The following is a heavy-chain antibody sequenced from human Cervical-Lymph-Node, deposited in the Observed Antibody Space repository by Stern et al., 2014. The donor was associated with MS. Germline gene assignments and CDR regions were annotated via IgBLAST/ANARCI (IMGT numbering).Heavy chain of an antibody. CDR2: INPNSGDT. D-gene: IGHD1-26*01. V-gene: IGHV1-2*06. J-gene: IGHJ4*02. CDR1: GYTFSDYY. Sequence: VQLVESGAEVKKPGASVKVSCKASGYTFSDYYMHWVRQAPGQGLEWMGRINPNSGDTKYAQKFQGRVTMTRDTSISTAYMELSRLRSNDTAVYYCATLLDVMGASKGEGGLNYWGQGTLVTVSS. CDR3: ATLLDVMGASKGEGGLNY.